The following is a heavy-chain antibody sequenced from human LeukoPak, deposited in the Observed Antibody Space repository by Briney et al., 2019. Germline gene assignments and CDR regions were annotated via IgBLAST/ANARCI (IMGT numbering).Heavy chain of an antibody. Sequence: GGSLRLXCAASGFTFSGSALHWVRQASGKGLEWVGRIRSKANSYATAYAASVKGRFTISRDDSKNAAYLQMNSLKTEDTAVYYCTRPRSGYYYYYMDVWGKGTTVTVSS. V-gene: IGHV3-73*01. D-gene: IGHD2-15*01. CDR3: TRPRSGYYYYYMDV. J-gene: IGHJ6*03. CDR2: IRSKANSYAT. CDR1: GFTFSGSA.